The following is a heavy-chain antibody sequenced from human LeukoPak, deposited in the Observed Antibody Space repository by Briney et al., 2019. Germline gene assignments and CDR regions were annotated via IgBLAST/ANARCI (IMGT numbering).Heavy chain of an antibody. J-gene: IGHJ4*02. CDR1: GFTFSSYW. Sequence: GGSLRLSCAASGFTFSSYWMYWVRQAPGKGLEWVANINLDGGARHYVDSVKGRFTISRDNAKNSVYLQMNSLRAEDTAVYHCASKGGYQNSWGQGTLVTVFS. D-gene: IGHD5-12*01. CDR3: ASKGGYQNS. V-gene: IGHV3-7*02. CDR2: INLDGGAR.